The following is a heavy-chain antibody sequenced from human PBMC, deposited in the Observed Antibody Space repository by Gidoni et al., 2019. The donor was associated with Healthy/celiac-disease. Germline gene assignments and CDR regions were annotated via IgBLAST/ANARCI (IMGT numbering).Heavy chain of an antibody. CDR2: IYYSGST. CDR1: GGSISSYY. Sequence: QVQLQESGPGLVKPSETLSLTCTVSGGSISSYYWSWIRQPPGKGLECIGYIYYSGSTNYNPSLKSRVTISVDTSKNQFSLKLSSVTAADTAVYYCARGPPYYYDSSGYHGWFDPWGQGTLVTVSS. D-gene: IGHD3-22*01. V-gene: IGHV4-59*01. CDR3: ARGPPYYYDSSGYHGWFDP. J-gene: IGHJ5*02.